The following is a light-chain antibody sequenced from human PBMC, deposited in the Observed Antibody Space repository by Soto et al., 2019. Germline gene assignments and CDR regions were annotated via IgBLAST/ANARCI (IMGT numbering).Light chain of an antibody. CDR3: QEYGTSFTWT. Sequence: DIQMTQSPSSLSASVGDRVTITCRTSQSISRYLNWYQQKPGRAPKLLIYGASTLESGVPSRFSGSGSGTEFTLTITSLQPEDFATYFCQEYGTSFTWTFGQGTKVDIK. CDR1: QSISRY. CDR2: GAS. V-gene: IGKV1-5*01. J-gene: IGKJ1*01.